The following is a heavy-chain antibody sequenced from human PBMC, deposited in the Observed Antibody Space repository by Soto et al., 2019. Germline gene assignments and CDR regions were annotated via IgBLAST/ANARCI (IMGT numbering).Heavy chain of an antibody. J-gene: IGHJ3*02. D-gene: IGHD5-12*01. Sequence: SVKVSCKASGGTFSSYAISWVRQAPGQGLEWMGGIIPIFGTANYAQKFQGRVTITADESTSTAYMELSSLRSEDTAVYYCAVYSGYGHGAFDIWGQGTMVTVSS. CDR1: GGTFSSYA. CDR2: IIPIFGTA. CDR3: AVYSGYGHGAFDI. V-gene: IGHV1-69*13.